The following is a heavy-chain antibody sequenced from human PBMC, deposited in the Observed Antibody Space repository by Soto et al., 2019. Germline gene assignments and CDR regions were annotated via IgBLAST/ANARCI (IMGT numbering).Heavy chain of an antibody. CDR2: ISGSGGST. Sequence: PGGSLRLSCAASGFTFSSYVMNWVRQAPGKGLEWVSTISGSGGSTYYADSVEGRFTFSRDNSKNTLHLLMNSLRAEDTAVYYCAKGGSKGWHDAFDIWGQGTMVTVSS. CDR1: GFTFSSYV. D-gene: IGHD3-16*01. V-gene: IGHV3-23*01. CDR3: AKGGSKGWHDAFDI. J-gene: IGHJ3*02.